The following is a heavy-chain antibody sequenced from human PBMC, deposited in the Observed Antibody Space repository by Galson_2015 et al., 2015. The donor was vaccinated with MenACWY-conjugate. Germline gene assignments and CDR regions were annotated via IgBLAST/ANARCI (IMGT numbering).Heavy chain of an antibody. J-gene: IGHJ6*02. CDR3: AAVGSSPDTYYYYYGMDV. Sequence: SVKVSCKASGFTFTSSAVQWVRQARGQRLEWIGWIVVGSGNTNYAQKFQERVTITRGMSTSTAYMELSSLRSEDTAVYYCAAVGSSPDTYYYYYGMDVWGQGTTVTVSS. CDR1: GFTFTSSA. D-gene: IGHD6-13*01. V-gene: IGHV1-58*01. CDR2: IVVGSGNT.